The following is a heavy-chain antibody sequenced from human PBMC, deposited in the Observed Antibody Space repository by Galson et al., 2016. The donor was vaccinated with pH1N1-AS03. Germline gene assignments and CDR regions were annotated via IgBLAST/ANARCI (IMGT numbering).Heavy chain of an antibody. Sequence: CAISGDSVFSNTAAWNWIRQSPSRGLEWLGRTHYRSKWYNDYAVFVASRITINPDTSKNQFSLQLNSVTPEDTAVYYCARDHLGAGPAFDYWGQGTLVTVSA. V-gene: IGHV6-1*01. D-gene: IGHD1-26*01. CDR1: GDSVFSNTAA. J-gene: IGHJ4*02. CDR3: ARDHLGAGPAFDY. CDR2: THYRSKWYN.